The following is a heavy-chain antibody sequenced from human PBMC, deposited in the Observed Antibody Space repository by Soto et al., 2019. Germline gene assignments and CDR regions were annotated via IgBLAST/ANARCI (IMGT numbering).Heavy chain of an antibody. J-gene: IGHJ3*02. CDR1: LGTFSIYA. Sequence: ASVXVSFKSSLGTFSIYAISFFRQAPGQGLEWMGGIIPIFSTPNYAQKFQGGVTITADEPTSTAYVELSSLRSEDTAVYYCARDNGQRDYYDSRIPAFDIWGQGTMVTV. V-gene: IGHV1-69*01. CDR2: IIPIFSTP. CDR3: ARDNGQRDYYDSRIPAFDI. D-gene: IGHD3-22*01.